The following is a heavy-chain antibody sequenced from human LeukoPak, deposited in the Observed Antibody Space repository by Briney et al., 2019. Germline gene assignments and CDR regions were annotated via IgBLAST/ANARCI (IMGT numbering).Heavy chain of an antibody. V-gene: IGHV4-39*01. CDR3: TRHQTDFYGSGAPFDP. CDR2: LYHSGNS. D-gene: IGHD3-10*01. CDR1: GGSITTTYY. J-gene: IGHJ5*02. Sequence: SETLSLTCSVSGGSITTTYYWSWIRQPPGGGLEWIASLYHSGNSNYNPSLKSRVTMSVDTSKNQFSLQLTSMTAADTAIYYCTRHQTDFYGSGAPFDPWGQGTLVTVSS.